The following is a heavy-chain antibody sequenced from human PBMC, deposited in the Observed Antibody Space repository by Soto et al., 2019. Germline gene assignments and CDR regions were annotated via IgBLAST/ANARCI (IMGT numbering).Heavy chain of an antibody. CDR3: ARGSSSYYDYGMDV. CDR2: IYDSGST. D-gene: IGHD6-6*01. J-gene: IGHJ6*02. Sequence: WTWIRRPPGKALEWIGNIYDSGSTSYNPSLKSRVTISVDTSKNQFSLRLTSVTAADTAVYFCARGSSSYYDYGMDVWGQGTTVTVSS. V-gene: IGHV4-30-2*01.